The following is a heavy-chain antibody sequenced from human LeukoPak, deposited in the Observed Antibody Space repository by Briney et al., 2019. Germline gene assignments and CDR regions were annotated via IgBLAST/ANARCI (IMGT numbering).Heavy chain of an antibody. D-gene: IGHD6-13*01. J-gene: IGHJ3*01. CDR1: GYSISSGYY. V-gene: IGHV4-38-2*02. CDR2: IYHSGST. CDR3: ARAYSTLL. Sequence: KPSETLSLTCTVSGYSISSGYYWGWIRQPPGKGLEWIGSIYHSGSTYYNPSLKSRVTISVDTSKNQFSLKLSSVTAADTAVYYCARAYSTLLWGQGTMVTVSS.